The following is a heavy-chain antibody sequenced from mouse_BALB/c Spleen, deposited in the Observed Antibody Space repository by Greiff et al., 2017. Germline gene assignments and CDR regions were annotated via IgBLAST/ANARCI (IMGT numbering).Heavy chain of an antibody. CDR2: INPSTGYT. J-gene: IGHJ4*01. CDR3: AKRGGYLGAMDY. Sequence: VQLHQSGAELAKPGASVKMSCKASGYTFTSYWMHWVKQRPGQGLEWIGYINPSTGYTEYNQKFKDKATLTADKSSSTAYMQLSSLTSEDSAVYYCAKRGGYLGAMDYWGQGTSVTVSS. D-gene: IGHD2-3*01. CDR1: GYTFTSYW. V-gene: IGHV1-7*01.